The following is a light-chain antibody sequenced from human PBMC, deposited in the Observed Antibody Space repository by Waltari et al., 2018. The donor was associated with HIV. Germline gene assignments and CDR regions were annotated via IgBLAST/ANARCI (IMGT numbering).Light chain of an antibody. CDR3: QSYDTTNHLI. CDR1: SRTIASNS. Sequence: FMLTQPHSMSASPGTTVTISCTRSSRTIASNSVHWSQQRPGGAPTTVVFEDTQRPSGVPERFSGSIDSSSNSASLTISGLKTEDEADYYCQSYDTTNHLIFGGGTKVTVL. J-gene: IGLJ2*01. V-gene: IGLV6-57*04. CDR2: EDT.